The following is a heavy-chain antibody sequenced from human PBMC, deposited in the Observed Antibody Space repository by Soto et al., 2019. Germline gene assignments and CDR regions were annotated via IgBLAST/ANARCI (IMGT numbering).Heavy chain of an antibody. Sequence: SVKVSCKASGFTFTSSAVQWVRQARGQRLEWIGWIVVGSGNTNYAQKFQERVTITRDMSTSTAYMELSSLRSEDTAVYYCAADTGYDSSGYKFDYWGQGTLVTVS. CDR1: GFTFTSSA. CDR3: AADTGYDSSGYKFDY. D-gene: IGHD3-22*01. V-gene: IGHV1-58*01. CDR2: IVVGSGNT. J-gene: IGHJ4*02.